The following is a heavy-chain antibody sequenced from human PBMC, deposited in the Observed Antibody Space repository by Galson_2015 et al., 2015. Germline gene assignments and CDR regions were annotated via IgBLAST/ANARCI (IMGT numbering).Heavy chain of an antibody. D-gene: IGHD1/OR15-1a*01. Sequence: SLRLSCAASGFSFSTYAMFWVRQAPGKGPEWVSGISSRGSGTYYGDSVKGRFTISRDNSKNTLHLQMNSLRVEDTATYYCVKDFHLGNTTWGQGTLVTVSS. V-gene: IGHV3-23*05. CDR3: VKDFHLGNTT. CDR1: GFSFSTYA. J-gene: IGHJ5*02. CDR2: ISSRGSGT.